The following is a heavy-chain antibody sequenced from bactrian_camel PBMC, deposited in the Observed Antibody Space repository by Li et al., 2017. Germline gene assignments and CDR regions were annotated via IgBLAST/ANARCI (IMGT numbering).Heavy chain of an antibody. Sequence: HVQLVESGRGSVQAGGSLTLSCVASGNSPSSNCMGWFRQAPGKEREWVASIDGDDNAKYAGSVKGRFTISQASAANTLYLQMSNLKPEDTSKYFCAADHSWHQCPPPRQWLFILGPGDPGHRL. CDR3: AADHSWHQCPPPRQWLFI. J-gene: IGHJ4*01. V-gene: IGHV3S53*01. CDR1: GNSPSSNC. D-gene: IGHD3*01. CDR2: IDGDDNA.